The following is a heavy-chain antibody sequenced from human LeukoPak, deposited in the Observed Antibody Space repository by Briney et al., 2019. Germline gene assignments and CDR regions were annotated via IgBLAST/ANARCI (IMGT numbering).Heavy chain of an antibody. V-gene: IGHV4-4*07. D-gene: IGHD3-3*01. Sequence: SETLSLTCTVSGGSISSYYWSWIRQPAGKGLEWIGRIYTSGSTNYNPSLKSRVTMSVDTSKNQFSLKLSSVTAADTAVYYCTREGFGLRFLEWALDYWGQGTLVTVSS. J-gene: IGHJ4*02. CDR2: IYTSGST. CDR1: GGSISSYY. CDR3: TREGFGLRFLEWALDY.